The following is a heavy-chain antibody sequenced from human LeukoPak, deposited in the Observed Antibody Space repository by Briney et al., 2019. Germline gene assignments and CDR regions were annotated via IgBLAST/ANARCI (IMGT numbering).Heavy chain of an antibody. D-gene: IGHD6-19*01. CDR2: ISGSGGST. CDR1: GFTFSSYA. V-gene: IGHV3-23*01. CDR3: AKDSGKVGGWYPKDY. Sequence: GGSLRLSCAASGFTFSSYAMSWVRQAPGKGLEWVSAISGSGGSTYYADSVKGRFTISRDNAKNSLYLQMNSLRAEDTALYYCAKDSGKVGGWYPKDYWGQGTLVTVSS. J-gene: IGHJ4*02.